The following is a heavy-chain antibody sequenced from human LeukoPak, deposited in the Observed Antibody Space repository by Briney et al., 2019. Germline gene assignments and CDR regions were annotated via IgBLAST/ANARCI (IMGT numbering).Heavy chain of an antibody. CDR2: IKQDGSEK. D-gene: IGHD4-17*01. CDR3: ARANPTTVTAYYFDY. CDR1: GFTFSSYW. Sequence: GGSLRLSCAASGFTFSSYWMSWVRQAPGKGLEWVANIKQDGSEKYYVDSAKGRFTISRDNAKNSLYLQMNSLRAEDTAVYYCARANPTTVTAYYFDYWGQGTLVTVSS. V-gene: IGHV3-7*01. J-gene: IGHJ4*02.